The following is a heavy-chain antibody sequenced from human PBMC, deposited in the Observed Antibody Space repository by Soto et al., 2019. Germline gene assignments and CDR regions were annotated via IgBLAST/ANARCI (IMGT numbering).Heavy chain of an antibody. CDR3: ATARDCSGGSCYRGAFDI. D-gene: IGHD2-15*01. J-gene: IGHJ3*02. CDR2: FDPDDGET. Sequence: ASVKVSCKFSGDTLNELSMHWVRQAPGKGLEWMGGFDPDDGETIYAQKIQGRVTMTEDTSTDTAYMELSSLRSEDTAVYYCATARDCSGGSCYRGAFDIWGQGTMVTVSS. V-gene: IGHV1-24*01. CDR1: GDTLNELS.